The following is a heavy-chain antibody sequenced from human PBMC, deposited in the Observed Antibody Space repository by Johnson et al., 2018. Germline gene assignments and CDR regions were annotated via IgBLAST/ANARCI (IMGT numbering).Heavy chain of an antibody. J-gene: IGHJ3*02. CDR3: AKQKSSGGKGAFDI. D-gene: IGHD2-15*01. CDR1: GFTFSSYA. Sequence: VQLVQSGGGVVQPGRSLRLSCAASGFTFSSYAMHWVRQAPGKGLEWVAVISYDGSNKYYADSVKGRFTIPRENSKKTLYLQMNSLRAEDTAVYYCAKQKSSGGKGAFDIWGQGTMVTVSS. CDR2: ISYDGSNK. V-gene: IGHV3-30-3*02.